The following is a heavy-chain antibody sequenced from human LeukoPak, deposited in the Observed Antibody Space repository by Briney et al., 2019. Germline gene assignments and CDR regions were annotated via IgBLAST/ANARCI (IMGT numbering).Heavy chain of an antibody. J-gene: IGHJ4*02. CDR2: IYNSGST. Sequence: SQTLSLTCIVSGASFTTGDYYWNWIRQHPGKGLEWIGYIYNSGSTYYNPSLKSRVTISVDTSKNHFSLRLTSVTAADSAVYYCARGAPPDSWGQGTLVTVSS. CDR1: GASFTTGDYY. V-gene: IGHV4-31*03. CDR3: ARGAPPDS.